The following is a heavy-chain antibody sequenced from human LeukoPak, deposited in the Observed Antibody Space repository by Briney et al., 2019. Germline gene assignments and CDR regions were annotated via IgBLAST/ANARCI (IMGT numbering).Heavy chain of an antibody. CDR3: AKWAVSGRGFDY. D-gene: IGHD6-19*01. CDR2: ITGSGGST. Sequence: GGSLRLSCAASGFTFDDYAMSWVRQAPGKGLEWVSDITGSGGSTHYADSVKGRFTISRDNSKNTLYLQMNSLGAEDTAVYYCAKWAVSGRGFDYWGQGALVTVSS. J-gene: IGHJ4*02. CDR1: GFTFDDYA. V-gene: IGHV3-23*01.